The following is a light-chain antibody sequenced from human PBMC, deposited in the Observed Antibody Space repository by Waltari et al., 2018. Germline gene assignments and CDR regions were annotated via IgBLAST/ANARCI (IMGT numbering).Light chain of an antibody. J-gene: IGKJ5*01. V-gene: IGKV3-11*01. CDR2: DAS. Sequence: EVVLTQSPATLSLSPGERATLSCRASQSVSSYLVWYQQKADQAPRLLIYDASKRATGIPARFSGSGSGTDFTLTISSLEPGDFAIYYCQQRGDWPITFGQGTRLETK. CDR3: QQRGDWPIT. CDR1: QSVSSY.